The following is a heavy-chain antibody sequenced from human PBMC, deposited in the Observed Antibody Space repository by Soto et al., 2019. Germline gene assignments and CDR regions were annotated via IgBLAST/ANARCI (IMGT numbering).Heavy chain of an antibody. CDR3: ARGSIVVVVGHQYYFDY. D-gene: IGHD2-15*01. J-gene: IGHJ4*02. CDR2: INHSGST. CDR1: GGSISSGGYY. V-gene: IGHV4-31*03. Sequence: SETLSLTCTVSGGSISSGGYYWSWIRQHPGKGLEWIGEINHSGSTYYNPSLKSRVTISVDTSKNQFSLKLSSVTAADTAVYYCARGSIVVVVGHQYYFDYWGQGTLVTVSS.